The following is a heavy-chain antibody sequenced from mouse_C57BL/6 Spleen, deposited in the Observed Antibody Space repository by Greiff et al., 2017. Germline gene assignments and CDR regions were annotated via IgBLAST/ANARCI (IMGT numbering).Heavy chain of an antibody. J-gene: IGHJ2*01. CDR2: ISYDGSN. Sequence: EVKLVESGPGLVKPSQSLSLTCSVTGYSITSGYYWYWIRQFPGNKLEWVGDISYDGSNNYNPSLKNRISITRATSKNQFFLQLNSLTTEDTATYYCASEYYYGSSLGSFGFWGHGTTLTVSS. CDR1: GYSITSGYY. CDR3: ASEYYYGSSLGSFGF. V-gene: IGHV3-6*01. D-gene: IGHD1-1*01.